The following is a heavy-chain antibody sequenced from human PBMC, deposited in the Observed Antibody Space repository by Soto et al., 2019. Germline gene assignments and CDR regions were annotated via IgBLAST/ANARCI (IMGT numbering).Heavy chain of an antibody. CDR3: ARLRRDWGDAFDF. CDR2: IIPVFDKA. D-gene: IGHD3-16*01. J-gene: IGHJ3*01. CDR1: GGSFGSSA. V-gene: IGHV1-69*01. Sequence: QVQLVQSGADVKKPGSSVKVSCKTSGGSFGSSAISWVRQAPAQGLEWMGEIIPVFDKANYAQNFQGRLTITADELTGTVFMELSSLRSEDTALYFCARLRRDWGDAFDFWGLGTFVTVSS.